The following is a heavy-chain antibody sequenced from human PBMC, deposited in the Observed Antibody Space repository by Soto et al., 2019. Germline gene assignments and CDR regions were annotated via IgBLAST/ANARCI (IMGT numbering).Heavy chain of an antibody. CDR2: MSSDGSKI. Sequence: QVQLVESGGGAVQPGESLRLSCVASGFDFTYYAMHWVRQAPGKGLESVAVMSSDGSKIHHTDSVKGRFTISRDNSKNTLYLQMYSLRIEDTAVYFCAKDEGVGGTLGLFDYWGQGTLVSVSS. V-gene: IGHV3-30*18. CDR1: GFDFTYYA. CDR3: AKDEGVGGTLGLFDY. J-gene: IGHJ4*02. D-gene: IGHD1-26*01.